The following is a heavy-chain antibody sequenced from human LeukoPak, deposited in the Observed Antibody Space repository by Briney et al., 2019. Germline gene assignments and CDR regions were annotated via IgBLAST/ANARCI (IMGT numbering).Heavy chain of an antibody. CDR1: GFTFSSYA. D-gene: IGHD4-11*01. J-gene: IGHJ4*02. V-gene: IGHV3-23*01. CDR3: AKEADYNYIEY. CDR2: ISGSGATT. Sequence: GGSLRLSCAASGFTFSSYAMSWVRQAPGKGLAWVSTISGSGATTYYADSVKGRFTISRDNSKNTLYLQVNNLRAEDTAVYYCAKEADYNYIEYWGQGTLVTVSS.